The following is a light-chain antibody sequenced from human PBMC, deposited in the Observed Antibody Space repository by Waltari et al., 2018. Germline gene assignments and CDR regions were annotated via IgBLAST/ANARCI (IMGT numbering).Light chain of an antibody. Sequence: DIQMTQSPSTLSASIGDRVTNTCRANPRVSRWLAWYQQKPGKAPKVLIYDASSLESGVPSRFSGSGSGTEFTLTISSLQPDDFATYYCQQYTTYSGTFGQGTKVEIK. CDR3: QQYTTYSGT. V-gene: IGKV1-5*01. CDR2: DAS. CDR1: PRVSRW. J-gene: IGKJ1*01.